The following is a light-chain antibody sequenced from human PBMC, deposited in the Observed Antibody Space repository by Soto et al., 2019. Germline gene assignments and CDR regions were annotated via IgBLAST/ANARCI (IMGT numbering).Light chain of an antibody. J-gene: IGLJ1*01. Sequence: LTQPRSVTGSPGQSVTISCTGTSSDVGGYNYVSWYQQHPGKAPKLMIYDVSKRPSGVPDRFSGSKSGNTASLTISGLQAEDEADYYCCSYAGSYTFVFGTGTKVTVL. V-gene: IGLV2-11*01. CDR3: CSYAGSYTFV. CDR2: DVS. CDR1: SSDVGGYNY.